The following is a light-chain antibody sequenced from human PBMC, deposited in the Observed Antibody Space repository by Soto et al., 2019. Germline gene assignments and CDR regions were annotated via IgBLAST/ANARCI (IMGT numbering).Light chain of an antibody. CDR2: DAS. Sequence: EIVLTQSPATLSLSPGSRATLSCRASQSVSSYLAWYQQKPGQAPWLFIYDASNRATGIPARFSGSGSGTDFTLTNSSIEPEDFAVYYCQKRSNWPPITFGQGTRLEIK. CDR3: QKRSNWPPIT. V-gene: IGKV3-11*01. CDR1: QSVSSY. J-gene: IGKJ5*01.